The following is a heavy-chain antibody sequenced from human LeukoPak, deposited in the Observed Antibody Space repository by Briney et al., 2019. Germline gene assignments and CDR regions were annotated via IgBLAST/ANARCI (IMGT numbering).Heavy chain of an antibody. CDR2: IRSKAYGGTT. CDR3: TRSGYCYEGYFDY. J-gene: IGHJ4*02. CDR1: GFTFSSYA. D-gene: IGHD3-22*01. Sequence: GGSLRLSCAASGFTFSSYAMSWVRQAPGKGLEWVGFIRSKAYGGTTEYAASVKGRFTISKDDSKSIAYLQMNSLKTEDTAVYYCTRSGYCYEGYFDYWGQGTLVTVSS. V-gene: IGHV3-49*04.